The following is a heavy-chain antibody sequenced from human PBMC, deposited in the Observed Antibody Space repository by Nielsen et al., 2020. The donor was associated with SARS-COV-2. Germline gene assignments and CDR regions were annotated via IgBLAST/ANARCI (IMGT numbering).Heavy chain of an antibody. Sequence: GGSLRLSCAASGFTFSSYAMHWVRQAPGKGLEWVSAISGSGGSTYYADSVKGRFTISRDNSKNTLYLQMNSLRAEDTAVYYCAKDMVRGVITNFDYWGQGTLVTVSS. CDR1: GFTFSSYA. CDR3: AKDMVRGVITNFDY. D-gene: IGHD3-10*01. V-gene: IGHV3-23*01. CDR2: ISGSGGST. J-gene: IGHJ4*02.